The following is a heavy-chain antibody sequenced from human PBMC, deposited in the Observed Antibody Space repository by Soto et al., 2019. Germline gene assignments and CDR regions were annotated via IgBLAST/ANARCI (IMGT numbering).Heavy chain of an antibody. CDR2: ISPFCGTA. J-gene: IGHJ4*02. V-gene: IGHV1-18*01. D-gene: IGHD2-15*01. Sequence: ASVKVSCKASGGTFSSYAISWVRQAPGQGLEWMGWISPFCGTANYAQNLQGRVTMTTDTSTSTAYMELRSLRSDDTAVYYCTRPSYCTTGSCYAAFWGQGTLVTVSS. CDR3: TRPSYCTTGSCYAAF. CDR1: GGTFSSYA.